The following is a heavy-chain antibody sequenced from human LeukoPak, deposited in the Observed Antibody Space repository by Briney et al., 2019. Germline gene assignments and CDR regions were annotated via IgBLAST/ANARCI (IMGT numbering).Heavy chain of an antibody. D-gene: IGHD5-18*01. CDR3: ARSWIQLWLSSGFDY. Sequence: ASVKVSCKASGYTFTSYYMHWVRQAPGQGLEWMGIINPSGGSTSYAQKFQGRVTITTDESTSTAYMELSSLRSEDTAVYYCARSWIQLWLSSGFDYWGQGTLVTVSS. CDR2: INPSGGST. V-gene: IGHV1-46*01. CDR1: GYTFTSYY. J-gene: IGHJ4*02.